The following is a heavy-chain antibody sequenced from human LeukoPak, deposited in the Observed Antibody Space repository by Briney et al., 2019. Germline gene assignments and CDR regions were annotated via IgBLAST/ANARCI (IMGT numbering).Heavy chain of an antibody. CDR1: GFTFSNYG. J-gene: IGHJ4*02. CDR2: IHPDGSDK. Sequence: GGSLRLSCAVSGFTFSNYGMNWVRQAPGKGLEWVAFIHPDGSDKFYADSVKGRFTISRDNSKNTLYLQMNSLRAEDTAVYYCAKARWIWSRSRDYFDYWGQGTLVTVSS. CDR3: AKARWIWSRSRDYFDY. V-gene: IGHV3-30*02. D-gene: IGHD2-2*03.